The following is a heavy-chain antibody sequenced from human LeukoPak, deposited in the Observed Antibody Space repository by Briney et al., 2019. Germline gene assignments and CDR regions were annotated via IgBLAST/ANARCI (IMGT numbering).Heavy chain of an antibody. CDR1: GFTFSYAW. CDR3: TSDGPAYDSSGPTFDY. V-gene: IGHV3-15*07. Sequence: GGSLRLSCAVSGFTFSYAWMNWVRQAPGKGLEWVGRIKSKTDGETTDYAAPVNGRFTISRDDSKNTLYLQMNSLRTEDTAVYYCTSDGPAYDSSGPTFDYWGQGTLVTVSS. J-gene: IGHJ4*02. D-gene: IGHD3-22*01. CDR2: IKSKTDGETT.